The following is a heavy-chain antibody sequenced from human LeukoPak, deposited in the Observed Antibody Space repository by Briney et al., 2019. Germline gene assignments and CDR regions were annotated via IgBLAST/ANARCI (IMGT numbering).Heavy chain of an antibody. CDR2: ISDGGSTT. Sequence: PGGSLRLSCAASGFTFSSYWMHWVRQAPGKGLVWVSRISDGGSTTTYADSVKGRFTISRDNAKNTLYLQMNGLRAEDTAVYYCARESSSWFNYDYWGQGTLVTVSS. V-gene: IGHV3-74*01. CDR1: GFTFSSYW. CDR3: ARESSSWFNYDY. J-gene: IGHJ4*02. D-gene: IGHD6-13*01.